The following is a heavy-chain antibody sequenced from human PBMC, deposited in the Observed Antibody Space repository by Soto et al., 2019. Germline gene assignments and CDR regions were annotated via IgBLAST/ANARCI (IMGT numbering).Heavy chain of an antibody. CDR1: GGTFSSDS. CDR2: IIPFFKAT. J-gene: IGHJ6*02. Sequence: SVKVSCKASGGTFSSDSISWVRQAPGQGLEWMGGIIPFFKATNYAEKFQGRVTITADDSTSTAYMDLYGLRSEDTAVYYCARDVSINYYDGTFAYHAMDVWGQGTTVTVSS. D-gene: IGHD3-16*01. CDR3: ARDVSINYYDGTFAYHAMDV. V-gene: IGHV1-69*13.